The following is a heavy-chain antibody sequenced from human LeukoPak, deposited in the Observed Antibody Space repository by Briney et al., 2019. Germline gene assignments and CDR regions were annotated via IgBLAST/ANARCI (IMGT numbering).Heavy chain of an antibody. CDR3: ARVSGNIVVVPAAIGYMDV. CDR1: GGTFSSYA. V-gene: IGHV1-69*13. Sequence: GASVKVSCKASGGTFSSYAISWVRQAPGQGLEWMGGIIPIFGTANYAQKFQGRVTITADESTSTAYMELSSLRSEDTAVYYCARVSGNIVVVPAAIGYMDVWGKGTTVTVSS. D-gene: IGHD2-2*01. CDR2: IIPIFGTA. J-gene: IGHJ6*03.